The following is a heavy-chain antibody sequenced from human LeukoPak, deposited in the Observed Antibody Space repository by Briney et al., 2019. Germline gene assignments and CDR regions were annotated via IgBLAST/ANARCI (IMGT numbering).Heavy chain of an antibody. D-gene: IGHD2-15*01. CDR2: INPNSGGT. J-gene: IGHJ5*02. CDR3: ARDVYCSGGSCYPQWFDP. Sequence: ASVKVSCKASGYTFTGYYMHWVRQAPGQGLEWMGWINPNSGGTNYAQKFHGRVTMTRDTSISTAYLELSRLRSDDTAVYYCARDVYCSGGSCYPQWFDPWGQGTLVSVCS. CDR1: GYTFTGYY. V-gene: IGHV1-2*02.